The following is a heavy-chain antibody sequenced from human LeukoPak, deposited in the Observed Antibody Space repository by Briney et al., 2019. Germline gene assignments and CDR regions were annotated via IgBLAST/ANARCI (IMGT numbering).Heavy chain of an antibody. Sequence: SETLSLTCTVSGGSISSGSYYWSWIRQPAGKGLEWIGRIYTSGSTNYNPSLKSRVTISVDTSKNQFSLKLSSVTAADTAVYYCARGAILFGVVIHHEPIDYWAREPRSPSPQ. V-gene: IGHV4-61*02. CDR1: GGSISSGSYY. J-gene: IGHJ4*02. CDR3: ARGAILFGVVIHHEPIDY. D-gene: IGHD3-3*01. CDR2: IYTSGST.